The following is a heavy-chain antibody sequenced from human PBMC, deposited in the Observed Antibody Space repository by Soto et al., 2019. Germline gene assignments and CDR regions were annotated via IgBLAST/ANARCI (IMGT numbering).Heavy chain of an antibody. CDR3: ARPWGQLSTYYYGMDT. J-gene: IGHJ6*02. D-gene: IGHD3-16*01. CDR1: GFTFRNYA. V-gene: IGHV3-30-3*01. Sequence: GVLRLSCAASGFTFRNYAMHWVRQAPGKGLEWVATISYDGDNKYYTDSVKGPFTISRDNSKSTLYLQMNSLRPEDTAVYYCARPWGQLSTYYYGMDTWGQGTTVTV. CDR2: ISYDGDNK.